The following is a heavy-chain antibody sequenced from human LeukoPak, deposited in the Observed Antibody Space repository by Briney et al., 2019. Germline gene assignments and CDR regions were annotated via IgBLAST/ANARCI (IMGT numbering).Heavy chain of an antibody. J-gene: IGHJ4*02. CDR1: GYTFNSYD. CDR3: ARDRTYYDSTGRLGY. Sequence: GASVKVSCKASGYTFNSYDITWVRQAPGQGLEWMGWINPNSGDTNHAQKFQGRVTMTRATSITTAYMELRSLTSDDTAVYYCARDRTYYDSTGRLGYWGQGTLVTVSS. CDR2: INPNSGDT. V-gene: IGHV1-2*02. D-gene: IGHD3-22*01.